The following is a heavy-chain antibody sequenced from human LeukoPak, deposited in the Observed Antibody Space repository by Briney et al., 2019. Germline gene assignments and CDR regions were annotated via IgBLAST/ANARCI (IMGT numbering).Heavy chain of an antibody. CDR1: GFTFSNYA. Sequence: GSLRLSCAASGFTFSNYAMHWVRQAPGKGLEWVAFIQYDGSNKYYADSVKGRFTISRDNSKNTLYLQMNRLRTEDTAVYYCAKVMTLNWNYDAFDIWGQGTMVTVSS. V-gene: IGHV3-30*02. CDR2: IQYDGSNK. J-gene: IGHJ3*02. D-gene: IGHD1-7*01. CDR3: AKVMTLNWNYDAFDI.